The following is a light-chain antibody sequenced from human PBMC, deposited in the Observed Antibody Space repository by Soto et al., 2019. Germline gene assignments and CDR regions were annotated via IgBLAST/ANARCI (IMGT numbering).Light chain of an antibody. J-gene: IGLJ2*01. CDR1: MRDVGAYNL. Sequence: QSALTQPASVSGSPGQSITISCAGTMRDVGAYNLVSWYQQHPGRAPQLIIYEVRNRPSGISFRFSGSKSGNTASLTISGLQAEDEADYYCSSDTSKSSLILGGGTKLTVL. V-gene: IGLV2-14*01. CDR2: EVR. CDR3: SSDTSKSSLI.